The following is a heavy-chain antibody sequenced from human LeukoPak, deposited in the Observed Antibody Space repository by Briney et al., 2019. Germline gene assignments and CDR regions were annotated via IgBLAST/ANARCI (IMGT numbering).Heavy chain of an antibody. Sequence: PGGSLRLSCAASGFTFSIYAIHWVRQAPGKGLEWVAFIRYDGSNKYYADSVKGRFTISRDNSKNTLYLQMNSLRAEDTAVYYCAKDGYSSGWYQALTAFDIWGRGTMVTVSS. CDR3: AKDGYSSGWYQALTAFDI. CDR1: GFTFSIYA. V-gene: IGHV3-30*02. CDR2: IRYDGSNK. D-gene: IGHD6-19*01. J-gene: IGHJ3*02.